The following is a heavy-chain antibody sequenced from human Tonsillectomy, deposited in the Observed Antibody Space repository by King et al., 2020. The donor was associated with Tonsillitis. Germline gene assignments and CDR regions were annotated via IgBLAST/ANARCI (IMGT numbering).Heavy chain of an antibody. Sequence: VQLVESGGGLVQPGGSLRLSCAASGFTFSNYNMNWVRQAPGKGLEWVSYITISSSTIYYADSVKGRFTISRDNAKNSLYLQMNSLRAEDTAVYYCARDWEGVTTDYWYFDLWGRGTQVTVSS. J-gene: IGHJ2*01. CDR1: GFTFSNYN. V-gene: IGHV3-48*01. D-gene: IGHD4-17*01. CDR2: ITISSSTI. CDR3: ARDWEGVTTDYWYFDL.